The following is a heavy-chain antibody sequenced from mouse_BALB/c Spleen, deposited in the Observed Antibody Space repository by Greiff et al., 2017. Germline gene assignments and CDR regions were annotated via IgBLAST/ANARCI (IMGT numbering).Heavy chain of an antibody. CDR1: GYAFTNYL. D-gene: IGHD2-12*01. CDR2: INPGSGGT. CDR3: GYDGFAY. J-gene: IGHJ3*01. V-gene: IGHV1-54*01. Sequence: QVQLQQSGAELVRPGTSVKVSCKASGYAFTNYLIEWVKQRPGQGLEWIGVINPGSGGTNYNEKFKGKATLTADKSSSTAYMQLSSLTSDDSAVYFCGYDGFAYWGQGTLVTVSA.